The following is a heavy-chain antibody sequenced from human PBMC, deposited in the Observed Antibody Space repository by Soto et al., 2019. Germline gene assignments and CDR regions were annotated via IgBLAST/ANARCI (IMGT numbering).Heavy chain of an antibody. V-gene: IGHV3-48*02. CDR3: ASDRSLGSNWYYYLES. D-gene: IGHD1-20*01. J-gene: IGHJ4*02. CDR1: GFTFSSRA. CDR2: ISSSSSNI. Sequence: GGSLRLSCTASGFTFSSRAMNWVRQFPGRGLEWVSYISSSSSNIDYADSVKGRFTVSRDNAKNSLYLQMNTPRDEDTAVYYCASDRSLGSNWYYYLESWGQGTLVTVSS.